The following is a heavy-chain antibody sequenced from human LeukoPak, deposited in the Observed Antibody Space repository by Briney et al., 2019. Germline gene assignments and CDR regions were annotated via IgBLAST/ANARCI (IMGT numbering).Heavy chain of an antibody. CDR2: IRYDGSNK. CDR1: GFTFSSYG. V-gene: IGHV3-30*02. J-gene: IGHJ4*02. Sequence: PGGSLRLSCAASGFTFSSYGMHWVRQAPGKGLEWAAFIRYDGSNKYYADSVKGRFTISRDNSKNTLYLQMNSLRAEDTAVYYCAKVNSSSSVFDYWGQGTLVTVSS. CDR3: AKVNSSSSVFDY. D-gene: IGHD6-6*01.